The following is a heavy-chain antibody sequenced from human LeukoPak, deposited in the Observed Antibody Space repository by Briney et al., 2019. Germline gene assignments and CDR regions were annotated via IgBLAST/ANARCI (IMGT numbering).Heavy chain of an antibody. CDR1: GFTFSRYW. J-gene: IGHJ4*02. V-gene: IGHV3-74*01. CDR3: ARVGVVPADLPYYFDY. D-gene: IGHD2-2*01. CDR2: INGEGSDT. Sequence: PGGSLRLSCAASGFTFSRYWMHWVRQAPGKGLVWVSRINGEGSDTTYADSVKGRFTISRDNAKNSLYLQMNSLRAEDTALYYCARVGVVPADLPYYFDYWGQGTLVTVSS.